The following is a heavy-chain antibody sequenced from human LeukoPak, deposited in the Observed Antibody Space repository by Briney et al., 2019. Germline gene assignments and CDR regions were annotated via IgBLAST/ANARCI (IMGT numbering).Heavy chain of an antibody. CDR2: MNPNSGNT. CDR3: ARVGDYDTGEPIVNWFDP. CDR1: GYTFTSYD. V-gene: IGHV1-8*01. Sequence: ASVKVSCKASGYTFTSYDINWVRQATGQGLEWMGWMNPNSGNTGYAQKFQGRVTMTRNTSISTAYMELSSLRSEDTAVYYCARVGDYDTGEPIVNWFDPWGQGTLVTVSS. D-gene: IGHD3-9*01. J-gene: IGHJ5*02.